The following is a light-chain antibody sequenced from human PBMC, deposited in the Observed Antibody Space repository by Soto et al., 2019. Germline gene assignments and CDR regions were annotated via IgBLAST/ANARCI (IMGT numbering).Light chain of an antibody. Sequence: DIQMTQSPSTLSASVGDRVTITCRASQSITNCVAWYQQKVGSAPKLLLYDASTLETGVPSRFSGSGSGTEFTLTISSLQHDYFATYYRQHYKIYSQTFGQGTRVEIK. CDR1: QSITNC. CDR2: DAS. CDR3: QHYKIYSQT. V-gene: IGKV1-5*01. J-gene: IGKJ1*01.